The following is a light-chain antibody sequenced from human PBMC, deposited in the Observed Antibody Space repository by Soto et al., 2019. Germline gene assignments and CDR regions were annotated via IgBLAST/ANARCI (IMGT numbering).Light chain of an antibody. Sequence: QAVVTQPPSVSGAPGQRVTISCTGSSSNIGAGYDVHWYQQLPGTAPKLLIYGNNNRPSGVPDRFSGSKSGTSASLAITGLQAEDEADYYCQSYDGSLSGSVFGGGTKVTVL. CDR2: GNN. CDR3: QSYDGSLSGSV. V-gene: IGLV1-40*01. CDR1: SSNIGAGYD. J-gene: IGLJ2*01.